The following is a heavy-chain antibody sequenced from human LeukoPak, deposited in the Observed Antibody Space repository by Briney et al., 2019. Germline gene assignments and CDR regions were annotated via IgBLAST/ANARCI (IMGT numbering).Heavy chain of an antibody. D-gene: IGHD3-22*01. CDR2: VDTEDGET. V-gene: IGHV1-24*01. CDR1: GYTLNELT. Sequence: ASVKVTCKVSGYTLNELTIHWLRQPPGKGLEWMGGVDTEDGETIYAQKFQGRVTMTEDTSTDTAYMELSSLRSEDTAVYYCATSKDYYDSNRFDPWGQGTLVTVSS. J-gene: IGHJ5*02. CDR3: ATSKDYYDSNRFDP.